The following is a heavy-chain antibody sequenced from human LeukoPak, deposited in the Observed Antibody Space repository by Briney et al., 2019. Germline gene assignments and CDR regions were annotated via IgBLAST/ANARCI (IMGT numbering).Heavy chain of an antibody. Sequence: SETLSLTCTVSGGSISTYYWSWIRQPPGKGLEWIGYIYYSGNSNYNPSLKSRVTISVDTSKNQFSLKLSSVTAADTAIYYCARQAYCSSDRCNPFDYWGPGTLVTVSS. D-gene: IGHD2-2*01. CDR3: ARQAYCSSDRCNPFDY. J-gene: IGHJ4*02. CDR1: GGSISTYY. CDR2: IYYSGNS. V-gene: IGHV4-59*01.